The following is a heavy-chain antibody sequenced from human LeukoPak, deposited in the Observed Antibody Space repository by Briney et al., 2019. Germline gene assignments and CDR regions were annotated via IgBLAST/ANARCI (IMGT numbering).Heavy chain of an antibody. J-gene: IGHJ4*02. CDR3: ARDGPYDYVWGSYRHLDY. D-gene: IGHD3-16*02. Sequence: GGSLRLSCAASGLTFSNAWMSWVRQAPGKGLEWVAVISYDGSNKYYADSVKGRFTISRDNSKNTLYLQMNSLRAEDTAVYYCARDGPYDYVWGSYRHLDYWGQGTLVTVSS. CDR2: ISYDGSNK. V-gene: IGHV3-30*03. CDR1: GLTFSNAW.